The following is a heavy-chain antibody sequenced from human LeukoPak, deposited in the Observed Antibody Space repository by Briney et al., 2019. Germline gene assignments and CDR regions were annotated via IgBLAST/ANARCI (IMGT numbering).Heavy chain of an antibody. V-gene: IGHV3-21*01. CDR3: ARDYDILTGEDY. J-gene: IGHJ4*02. Sequence: PGGSLRLSCAASGFTFSSYSMNWVRQAPGKGLEGVSSISSSSSYIYYADSVKGRFTISRDNAKNSLYLQMNSLRAEDTAVYYCARDYDILTGEDYWGQGTLVTVSS. CDR1: GFTFSSYS. D-gene: IGHD3-9*01. CDR2: ISSSSSYI.